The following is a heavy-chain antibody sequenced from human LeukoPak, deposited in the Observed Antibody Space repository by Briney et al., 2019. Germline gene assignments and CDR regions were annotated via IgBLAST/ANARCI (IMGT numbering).Heavy chain of an antibody. J-gene: IGHJ4*02. D-gene: IGHD2-21*02. CDR2: IKQDGSEK. CDR1: GFTFSSYW. V-gene: IGHV3-7*01. Sequence: GGSLRLSCAASGFTFSSYWMSWVRQAPGKGLEWVANIKQDGSEKYYVDSVKGRFTISRDNAKNSLYLQMNSLRAEDTAVYFCARTGQDCGGDCYYSSFDYWGQGTLVTVSS. CDR3: ARTGQDCGGDCYYSSFDY.